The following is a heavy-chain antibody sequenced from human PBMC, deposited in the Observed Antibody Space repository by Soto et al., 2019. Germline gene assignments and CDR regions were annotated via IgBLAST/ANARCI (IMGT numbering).Heavy chain of an antibody. CDR2: INPSGGST. D-gene: IGHD2-2*01. V-gene: IGHV1-46*01. CDR1: GYTFTSYY. CDR3: ARAGAGDIVVVPAATYYYYYGMDV. J-gene: IGHJ6*02. Sequence: GASVKVSCKASGYTFTSYYMHWVRQAPGQGLEWMGIINPSGGSTSYAQKFQGRATMTRDTSTSTVYMELSSLRSEDTAVYYCARAGAGDIVVVPAATYYYYYGMDVWGQGTTVTVSS.